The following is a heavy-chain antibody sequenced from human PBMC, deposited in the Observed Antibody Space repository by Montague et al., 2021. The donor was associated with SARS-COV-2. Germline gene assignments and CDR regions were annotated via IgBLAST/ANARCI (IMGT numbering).Heavy chain of an antibody. CDR2: IDWDDDK. V-gene: IGHV2-70*01. D-gene: IGHD4-23*01. J-gene: IGHJ4*02. CDR1: GFSLSTCGMC. Sequence: PPLVKPTQTLTLTCTFSGFSLSTCGMCVSWIRQPPGKALEWLTLIDWDDDKYYSTSLKTRLTISKDTSKNQVVLTVTNMDPVDTATYYCARSYGTTVVTRAFDYWGQGTLVTVSS. CDR3: ARSYGTTVVTRAFDY.